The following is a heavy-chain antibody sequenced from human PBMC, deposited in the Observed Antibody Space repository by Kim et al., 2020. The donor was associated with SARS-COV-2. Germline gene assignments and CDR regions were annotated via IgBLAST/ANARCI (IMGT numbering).Heavy chain of an antibody. J-gene: IGHJ6*02. CDR3: ARSNAMDV. V-gene: IGHV3-7*03. CDR1: GFTFSNYL. CDR2: IKQHGSEI. Sequence: GGSLRLSCAASGFTFSNYLMTWVRQAPGKGLEWVANIKQHGSEIYYVDSVKGRFTISRDDAKNSLYLQMNSLRAEDTALYYCARSNAMDVWGQGTTVTVSS.